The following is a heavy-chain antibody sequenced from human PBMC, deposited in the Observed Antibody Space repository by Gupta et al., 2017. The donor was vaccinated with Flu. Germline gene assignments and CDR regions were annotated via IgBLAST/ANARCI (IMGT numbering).Heavy chain of an antibody. V-gene: IGHV4-39*01. CDR3: ARLNRRVQWLAHAPFFDY. J-gene: IGHJ4*02. Sequence: STYYNPSLKSRVTISVDTSKNQFSLKLSSVTAADTAVYYCARLNRRVQWLAHAPFFDYWGQGTLVTVSS. CDR2: ST. D-gene: IGHD6-19*01.